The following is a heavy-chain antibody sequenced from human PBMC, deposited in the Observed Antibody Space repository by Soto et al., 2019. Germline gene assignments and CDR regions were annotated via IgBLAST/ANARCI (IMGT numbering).Heavy chain of an antibody. CDR2: IWYDGSNK. J-gene: IGHJ5*02. CDR3: ARELTDIVVVVAATDWGGFDP. D-gene: IGHD2-15*01. CDR1: GFTFTSYG. V-gene: IGHV3-33*01. Sequence: GGSLRLSCAASGFTFTSYGMHWVRQAPGKGLEWVAVIWYDGSNKYYADSVKGRFTISRDNSKNTLYLQMNSLRAEDTAVYYCARELTDIVVVVAATDWGGFDPWGQGTLVTVSS.